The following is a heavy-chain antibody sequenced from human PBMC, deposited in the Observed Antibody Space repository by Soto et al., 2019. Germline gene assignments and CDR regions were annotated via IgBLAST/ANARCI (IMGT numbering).Heavy chain of an antibody. J-gene: IGHJ6*03. D-gene: IGHD2-15*01. Sequence: GGSLRLSCAASGFTFSSYSMNWVRQAPGKGLEWVSYISSSSSTIYYADSVKGRFTISRDNAKNSLYLQMNSLRAEDTAVYYCARSVPGVVVAATEIYCMDVWGKGTTVTVSS. CDR1: GFTFSSYS. CDR2: ISSSSSTI. V-gene: IGHV3-48*01. CDR3: ARSVPGVVVAATEIYCMDV.